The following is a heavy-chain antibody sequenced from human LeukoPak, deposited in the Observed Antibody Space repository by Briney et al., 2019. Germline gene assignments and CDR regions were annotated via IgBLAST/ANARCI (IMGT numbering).Heavy chain of an antibody. J-gene: IGHJ3*02. CDR1: RVTFSNYW. V-gene: IGHV3-74*01. CDR2: INSVGSST. D-gene: IGHD4-17*01. Sequence: PGGSLRLSCAASRVTFSNYWMHWVRQAPGKGLVWVSRINSVGSSTSYADSVGGRFTISRDNARTTLYLQMNSLRAEDTAVYYCASHGDYDAFDIWGQGTMVTVSS. CDR3: ASHGDYDAFDI.